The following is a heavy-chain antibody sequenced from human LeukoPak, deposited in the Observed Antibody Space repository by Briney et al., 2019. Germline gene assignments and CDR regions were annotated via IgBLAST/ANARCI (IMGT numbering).Heavy chain of an antibody. CDR1: GGSISSSSYY. CDR2: IYYSGST. V-gene: IGHV4-39*01. J-gene: IGHJ4*02. CDR3: ARHEPSSGYYSEFDY. D-gene: IGHD3-22*01. Sequence: SETLSLTCTVSGGSISSSSYYWGWIRQPPGKGLEWIGSIYYSGSTYYNPSLKSRVTISVDTSKNQFSLKLSSVTAADTAVYYCARHEPSSGYYSEFDYWGQGTLVTVSS.